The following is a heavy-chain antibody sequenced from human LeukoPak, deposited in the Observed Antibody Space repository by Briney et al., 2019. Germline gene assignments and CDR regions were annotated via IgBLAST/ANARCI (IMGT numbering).Heavy chain of an antibody. V-gene: IGHV1-24*01. CDR2: FDPEDGET. J-gene: IGHJ3*02. D-gene: IGHD1-26*01. Sequence: ASVKVSCKVSGYTLTELSMHWVRQAPGKGLEWMGGFDPEDGETIYAQKFQGRVTMTEDTPTDTAYMELSSLRSEDTAVYYCATSREWELITDAFDIWGQGTMVTVSS. CDR1: GYTLTELS. CDR3: ATSREWELITDAFDI.